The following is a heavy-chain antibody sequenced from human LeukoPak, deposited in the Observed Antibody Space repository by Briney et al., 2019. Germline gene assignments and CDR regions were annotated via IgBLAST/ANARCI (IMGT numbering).Heavy chain of an antibody. CDR1: GYTFTSYA. J-gene: IGHJ4*02. CDR2: INTNTGNP. D-gene: IGHD3-9*01. CDR3: ARVPLDILTGYPEWVDY. Sequence: ASVTVSCKASGYTFTSYAMNWVRQAPGQGLEWMGWINTNTGNPTYAQGFTGRFVFSLDTSVSTAYLQISSLKAEDTAVYYCARVPLDILTGYPEWVDYWGQGTLVTVSS. V-gene: IGHV7-4-1*02.